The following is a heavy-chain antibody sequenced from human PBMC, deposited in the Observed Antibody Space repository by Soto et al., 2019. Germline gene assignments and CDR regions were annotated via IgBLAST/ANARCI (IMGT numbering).Heavy chain of an antibody. J-gene: IGHJ6*02. V-gene: IGHV3-30-3*01. CDR1: GFTFSSYA. CDR3: ARDWVEQPAVGYYGMDV. D-gene: IGHD6-13*01. Sequence: PGGSLRLSCAASGFTFSSYAMHWVRQAPGKGLEWVAVISYDGSNKYYADSVKGRFTIPRDNSKNTLYLQMNSLRAEDTAVYYCARDWVEQPAVGYYGMDVWGQGTTVTVSS. CDR2: ISYDGSNK.